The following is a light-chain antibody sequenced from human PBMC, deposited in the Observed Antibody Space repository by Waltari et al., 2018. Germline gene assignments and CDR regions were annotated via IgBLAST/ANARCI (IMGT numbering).Light chain of an antibody. CDR3: QKYNTYPYT. CDR2: AAS. CDR1: QDIGNF. J-gene: IGKJ3*01. V-gene: IGKV1-27*01. Sequence: IDMTQSPSSLSASVGERITVTCRASQDIGNFLAWYQKTPGKRPKLLIYAASTLQAGVPSRFIGSGSGTDFTLTVSNLQPEDVATYDCQKYNTYPYTFGPGTKVDI.